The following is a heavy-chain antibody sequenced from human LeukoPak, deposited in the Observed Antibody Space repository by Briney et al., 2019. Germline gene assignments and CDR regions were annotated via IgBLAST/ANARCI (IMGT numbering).Heavy chain of an antibody. J-gene: IGHJ4*02. V-gene: IGHV3-15*01. CDR2: IKSTSDGGTI. Sequence: SGGSLRLSCAASGFTFSNAWMSWVRQAPGKGLEWVGRIKSTSDGGTIDYAAPVKGRFTISRDDSKNTLYLQMNSLKTEDAAIYYCTTDWKSVVGAHFDYWGQGTLVTVSS. CDR1: GFTFSNAW. D-gene: IGHD1-26*01. CDR3: TTDWKSVVGAHFDY.